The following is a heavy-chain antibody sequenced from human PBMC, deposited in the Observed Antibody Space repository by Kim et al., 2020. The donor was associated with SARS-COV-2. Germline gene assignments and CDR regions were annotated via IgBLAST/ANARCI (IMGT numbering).Heavy chain of an antibody. J-gene: IGHJ4*02. V-gene: IGHV2-5*01. CDR3: AHYSSSWYYFDY. D-gene: IGHD6-13*01. Sequence: RKTPSLKSRLTITKDTSKNQVVLTMTNMDPVDTATYYCAHYSSSWYYFDYWGQGTLVTVSS.